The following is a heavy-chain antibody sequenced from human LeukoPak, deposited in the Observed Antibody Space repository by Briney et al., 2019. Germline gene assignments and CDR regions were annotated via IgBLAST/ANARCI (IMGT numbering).Heavy chain of an antibody. Sequence: ASVKVSCKASGYTFTSYGISWARQAPGQGLEWMGWISAYNGNTNYAQKLQGRVTMTTDTSTSTAYMELRSLRSDDTAVYYCARDVAVGATMSFDYWGQGTLVTVSS. D-gene: IGHD1-26*01. CDR2: ISAYNGNT. CDR3: ARDVAVGATMSFDY. J-gene: IGHJ4*02. CDR1: GYTFTSYG. V-gene: IGHV1-18*01.